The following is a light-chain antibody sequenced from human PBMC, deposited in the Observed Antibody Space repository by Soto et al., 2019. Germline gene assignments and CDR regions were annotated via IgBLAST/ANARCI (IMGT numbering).Light chain of an antibody. J-gene: IGKJ1*01. Sequence: EIVLTQSPATLSLSPGERATLSCRASQSVGSHLAWYQQKSGQAPRLLIHDASNRATGIPARFSGSGSGTDFSLTIDSLEPEDFAVYYCQQRGSWPPTFGHGTKVEIK. CDR2: DAS. CDR3: QQRGSWPPT. V-gene: IGKV3-11*01. CDR1: QSVGSH.